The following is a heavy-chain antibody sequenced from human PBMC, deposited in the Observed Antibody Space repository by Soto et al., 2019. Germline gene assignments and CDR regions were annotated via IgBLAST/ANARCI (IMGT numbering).Heavy chain of an antibody. Sequence: GGSLRLSCAASGFICSSYDMSWVRQAPGKGLEWVSTILVDGRTFYVDSVKGRFTISRDNSKNTVYLQMSSLTAGDTALYYCAKATATGGGAFDICGQGTMVTVSS. V-gene: IGHV3-23*01. J-gene: IGHJ3*02. CDR2: ILVDGRT. D-gene: IGHD2-8*02. CDR1: GFICSSYD. CDR3: AKATATGGGAFDI.